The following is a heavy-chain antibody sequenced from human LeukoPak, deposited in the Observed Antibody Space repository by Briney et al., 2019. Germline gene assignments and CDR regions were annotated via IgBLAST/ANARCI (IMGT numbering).Heavy chain of an antibody. D-gene: IGHD2-15*01. CDR2: IYHSGST. V-gene: IGHV4-30-2*01. CDR1: GGSISSGGYS. J-gene: IGHJ5*02. CDR3: ARDQGYCSGGSCGFDP. Sequence: SETLSLTCAVSGGSISSGGYSWSWIRQPPGKGLEWIGYIYHSGSTYYNPSLKSRVTISVDRSKNQFSLKLSPVTAADTAVYYCARDQGYCSGGSCGFDPWGQGTLVTVSS.